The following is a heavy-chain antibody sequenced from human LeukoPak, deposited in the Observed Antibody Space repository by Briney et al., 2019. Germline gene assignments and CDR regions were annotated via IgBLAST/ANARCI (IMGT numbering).Heavy chain of an antibody. J-gene: IGHJ2*01. V-gene: IGHV4-39*01. CDR1: GGSMSSTDHF. Sequence: SETLSLTCIVSGGSMSSTDHFWGWIRQPPGKGLEWIGSFYYTGTIFYSPSLESRGTISIDTSKNQFSLKIRSVTAADTAVYYCVRQGVVTNKAGWYFYLWGRGALVTVSS. CDR3: VRQGVVTNKAGWYFYL. D-gene: IGHD4-17*01. CDR2: FYYTGTI.